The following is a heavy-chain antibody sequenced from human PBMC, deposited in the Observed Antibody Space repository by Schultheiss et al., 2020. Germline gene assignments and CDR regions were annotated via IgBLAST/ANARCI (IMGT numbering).Heavy chain of an antibody. Sequence: SETLSLTCTVSGDSISTYYWSWIRQPPGKGLEWIGYIYYSGSTNYNPSLKSRLTISVDTSKNQFSLKLRSVTAADAAVYYCARESARHYFDSSGYPMDVWGQGTTVTVSS. CDR3: ARESARHYFDSSGYPMDV. J-gene: IGHJ6*02. CDR1: GDSISTYY. CDR2: IYYSGST. V-gene: IGHV4-59*01. D-gene: IGHD3-22*01.